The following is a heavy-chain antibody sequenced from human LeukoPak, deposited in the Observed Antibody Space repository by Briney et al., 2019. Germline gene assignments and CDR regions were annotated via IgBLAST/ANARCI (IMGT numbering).Heavy chain of an antibody. CDR2: ISGYNGDT. CDR3: GVSGYDSLLSL. Sequence: GGVVKVSCKASGYTFTSYGISWVRQPPGQGVEGMGWISGYNGDTKYAHNFQGRVTMTIDTSTSTDYMELRSLRSDDTAVYYCGVSGYDSLLSLWGQGTRVTVSS. CDR1: GYTFTSYG. J-gene: IGHJ4*02. V-gene: IGHV1-18*04. D-gene: IGHD5-12*01.